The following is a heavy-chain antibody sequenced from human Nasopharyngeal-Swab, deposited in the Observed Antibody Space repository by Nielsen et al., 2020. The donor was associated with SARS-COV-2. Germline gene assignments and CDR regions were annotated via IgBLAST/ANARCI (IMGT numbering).Heavy chain of an antibody. CDR3: AKVVVVAGSFDY. CDR2: ISGSGGST. D-gene: IGHD2-15*01. CDR1: GFTFSSYA. V-gene: IGHV3-23*01. Sequence: GESLKISCAASGFTFSSYAMSWVRQAPGKGLEWVSAISGSGGSTYYADSVKGRFTISRDNSKNTLYLQMNSLRAEDTAVYYCAKVVVVAGSFDYWGQGTLVTVSS. J-gene: IGHJ4*02.